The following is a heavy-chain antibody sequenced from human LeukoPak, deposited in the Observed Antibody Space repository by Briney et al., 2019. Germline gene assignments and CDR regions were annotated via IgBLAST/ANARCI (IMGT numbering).Heavy chain of an antibody. J-gene: IGHJ4*02. CDR1: GYTFTSYY. D-gene: IGHD3-10*01. Sequence: ASVKVSCKASGYTFTSYYMHWVRQAPGQGLEWMGWINPNSGGTNYAQKFQGRVTMTRDTSISTDYMELSRLRSDDTAVYYCARVEKYYYGSGSYLHWGQGTLVTVSS. V-gene: IGHV1-2*02. CDR3: ARVEKYYYGSGSYLH. CDR2: INPNSGGT.